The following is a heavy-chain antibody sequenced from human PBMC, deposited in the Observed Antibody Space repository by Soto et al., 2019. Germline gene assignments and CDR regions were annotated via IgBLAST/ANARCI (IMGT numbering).Heavy chain of an antibody. J-gene: IGHJ4*02. Sequence: EVQLVESGGGLVKPGGSLRLSCAASGFTFSSYSMNWVRQAPGKGLEWVSSISSSSSYIYYADSVKGRFTISGDNAKNSVYLQMNSLRAEDTAVYYCAGGGWGYSSSSGDFDYWGQGTLVTVSS. V-gene: IGHV3-21*01. D-gene: IGHD6-6*01. CDR3: AGGGWGYSSSSGDFDY. CDR1: GFTFSSYS. CDR2: ISSSSSYI.